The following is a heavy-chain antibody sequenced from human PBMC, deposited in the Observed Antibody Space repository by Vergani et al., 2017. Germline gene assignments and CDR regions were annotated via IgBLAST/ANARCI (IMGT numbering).Heavy chain of an antibody. D-gene: IGHD3-22*01. CDR3: ATQIYYYDSSGHDY. V-gene: IGHV3-48*03. J-gene: IGHJ4*02. CDR2: ISSSGSTI. CDR1: GFTFSSYE. Sequence: EVQLVESGGGLVQPGGSLRLSCAASGFTFSSYEMNWVRQAPGKGLEWVSYISSSGSTIYYADSVKGRFTISRDNAKNSLYLQMNSLRAEDTAVYYCATQIYYYDSSGHDYWGQGTLVTVSS.